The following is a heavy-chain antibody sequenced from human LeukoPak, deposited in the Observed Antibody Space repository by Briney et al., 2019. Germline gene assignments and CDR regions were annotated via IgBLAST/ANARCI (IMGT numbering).Heavy chain of an antibody. CDR2: IRYDGSNK. CDR3: AKDSLRERIVGSTTRGVNDY. J-gene: IGHJ4*02. Sequence: GGSLRLSCAASGFTFSSYGMHWVRQAPGKGLEWVAFIRYDGSNKYYADSVKGRFTISRDNSKNTLYLQMNSLRTDDTAVYYCAKDSLRERIVGSTTRGVNDYWGQGTLVTVSS. D-gene: IGHD1-26*01. V-gene: IGHV3-30*02. CDR1: GFTFSSYG.